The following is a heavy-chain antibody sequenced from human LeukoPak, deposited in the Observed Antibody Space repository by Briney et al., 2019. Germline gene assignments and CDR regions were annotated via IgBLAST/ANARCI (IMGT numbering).Heavy chain of an antibody. CDR1: GYTFTSYG. D-gene: IGHD3-22*01. Sequence: ASVKVSCTASGYTFTSYGISWVRQAPGQGLEWMGWISAYNGNTNYAQKHQGRVTMTTDTSTSTAYMELRSLRSDDTAVYYCAKGARGTTIEVLTGLFDYWGQGTLVTVSS. J-gene: IGHJ4*02. CDR3: AKGARGTTIEVLTGLFDY. CDR2: ISAYNGNT. V-gene: IGHV1-18*01.